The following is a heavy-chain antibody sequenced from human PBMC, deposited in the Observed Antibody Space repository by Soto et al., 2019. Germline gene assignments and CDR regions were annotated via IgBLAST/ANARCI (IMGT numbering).Heavy chain of an antibody. CDR3: ARHNYDSSGYYGMDY. J-gene: IGHJ4*02. Sequence: EVQLVQSGAEVKKPGESLRISCKGSGYSFTSYWISWVRQMPGKGLEWMGRIDPSDSYTNYSPSFQGHVTISADKSISTAYLQWSSLKASDTAMYYCARHNYDSSGYYGMDYWGQGTLVTVSS. D-gene: IGHD3-22*01. CDR1: GYSFTSYW. V-gene: IGHV5-10-1*03. CDR2: IDPSDSYT.